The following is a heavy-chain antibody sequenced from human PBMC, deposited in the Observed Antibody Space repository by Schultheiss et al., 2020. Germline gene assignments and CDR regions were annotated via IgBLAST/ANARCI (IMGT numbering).Heavy chain of an antibody. D-gene: IGHD6-13*01. V-gene: IGHV3-13*05. Sequence: GESLKISCAASGFTFSSYDMHWVRQATGKGLEWVSAIGTAGDPYYPGSVKGRFTISRENAKNSLYLQMNSLRAEDTALYYCAKDPYPGIAAAGGDYWGQGTLVTVSS. CDR1: GFTFSSYD. CDR3: AKDPYPGIAAAGGDY. CDR2: IGTAGDP. J-gene: IGHJ4*02.